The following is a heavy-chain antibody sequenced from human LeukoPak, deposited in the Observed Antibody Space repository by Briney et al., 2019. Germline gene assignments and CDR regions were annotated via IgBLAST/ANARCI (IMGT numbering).Heavy chain of an antibody. J-gene: IGHJ6*04. CDR1: GFIFSSYW. CDR2: IKQDGSEK. D-gene: IGHD3-10*01. CDR3: AKSPYFYNSGRSVDV. V-gene: IGHV3-7*03. Sequence: GRSLRLSCAASGFIFSSYWMSWVRQAPGKGLEWVANIKQDGSEKYYVDSVKGRFTISRDSAKNMLFLQMNRLRAEDTAVYYCAKSPYFYNSGRSVDVWGKGTTATVSS.